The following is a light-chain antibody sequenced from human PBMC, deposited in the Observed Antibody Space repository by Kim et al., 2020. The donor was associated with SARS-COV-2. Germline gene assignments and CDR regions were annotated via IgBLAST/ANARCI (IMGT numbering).Light chain of an antibody. Sequence: QSVPISCTGTSSDVASYYRVSWYQQPPGTAPKLIISEVNNRPSGVPDRFSGSKSGNTASLTISGLQAEDDADYFCSSYTTSRTWVFGGGTQLTVL. J-gene: IGLJ3*02. CDR1: SSDVASYYR. CDR3: SSYTTSRTWV. V-gene: IGLV2-18*02. CDR2: EVN.